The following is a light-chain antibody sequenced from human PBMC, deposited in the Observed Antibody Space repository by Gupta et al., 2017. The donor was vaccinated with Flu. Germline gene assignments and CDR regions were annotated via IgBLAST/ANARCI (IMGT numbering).Light chain of an antibody. CDR1: QSVLYSSNNKNY. V-gene: IGKV4-1*01. J-gene: IGKJ4*01. CDR3: QQEDSTPLT. CDR2: WAS. Sequence: DIVMTQSPDSLAVSLGERATINCKSSQSVLYSSNNKNYLAWYQQKPGQPPKLLIYWASTREFGVPDRFSGSGSGTDFTLTVSSRQAEDVAVYYCQQEDSTPLTFGRGTKVEIK.